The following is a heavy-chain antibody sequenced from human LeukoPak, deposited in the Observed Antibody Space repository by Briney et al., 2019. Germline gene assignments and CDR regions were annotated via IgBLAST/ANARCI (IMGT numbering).Heavy chain of an antibody. CDR3: ARSYYYDSSGSPAFDI. Sequence: PSETLSLTCTVSGGSFSSYYWSWIRQPPGKGLEWIGYIYYSGSTNYNPSLKSRVTISVDTSKNQFSLKLSSVTAADTAVYYCARSYYYDSSGSPAFDIWGQGTMVTVSS. V-gene: IGHV4-59*01. CDR2: IYYSGST. D-gene: IGHD3-22*01. J-gene: IGHJ3*02. CDR1: GGSFSSYY.